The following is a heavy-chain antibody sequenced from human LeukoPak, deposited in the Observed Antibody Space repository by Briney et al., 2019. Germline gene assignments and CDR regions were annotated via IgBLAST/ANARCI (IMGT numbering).Heavy chain of an antibody. CDR3: AKAPVTSCRGAFCYPFDS. Sequence: GGSLRLSCAASGFTFSSYAMSWVRQAPGKGLECISGFSGSGGSTYYADSVKGRFTISRDNSKNTLYLQMNSLRAEDTAVYYCAKAPVTSCRGAFCYPFDSWGQGTLVTVSS. V-gene: IGHV3-23*01. D-gene: IGHD2-15*01. CDR2: FSGSGGST. CDR1: GFTFSSYA. J-gene: IGHJ4*02.